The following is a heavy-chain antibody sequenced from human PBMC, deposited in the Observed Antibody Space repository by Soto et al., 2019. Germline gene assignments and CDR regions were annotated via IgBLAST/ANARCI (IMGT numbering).Heavy chain of an antibody. CDR3: AKDRGGEFTSSRYFDY. CDR1: GFGFSSYA. V-gene: IGHV3-23*01. CDR2: ITPGGGTT. D-gene: IGHD3-16*01. J-gene: IGHJ4*02. Sequence: EMQLLVSGGGLAQPGGSLRLSCAASGFGFSSYAMSWVRQAPGKGLEWVSGITPGGGTTNYADSVKGRFTISRDTSNNTLYLETNSLRVEDTAIYYCAKDRGGEFTSSRYFDYWGQGTLVTVSS.